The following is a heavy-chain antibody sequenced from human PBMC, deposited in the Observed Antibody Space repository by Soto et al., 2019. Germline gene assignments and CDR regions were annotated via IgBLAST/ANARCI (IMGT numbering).Heavy chain of an antibody. CDR3: ASGTAYGDDVSRWFDP. J-gene: IGHJ5*02. V-gene: IGHV1-18*01. D-gene: IGHD4-17*01. Sequence: QVQLVQSGAEVKKPGASVKVSCKASGYTFTSYGISWVRPAPGQGLEWMGWISAYNGNTNYAQKLQGRVTMTTDTSTSTAYMALRSLRSDDTAVYYCASGTAYGDDVSRWFDPWGQGTLVTVAA. CDR1: GYTFTSYG. CDR2: ISAYNGNT.